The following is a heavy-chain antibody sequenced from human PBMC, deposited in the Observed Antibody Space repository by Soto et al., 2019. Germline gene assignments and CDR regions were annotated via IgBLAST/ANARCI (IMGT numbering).Heavy chain of an antibody. V-gene: IGHV3-30*18. D-gene: IGHD5-18*01. CDR1: GFTFSSYG. J-gene: IGHJ4*02. CDR3: AKETDTAMVTSYFDY. Sequence: TGGSLRLSCAASGFTFSSYGMHWVRQAPGKGLEWVAVILYDGSNKYYADSVKGRFTISRDNSKNTLYVQMNSLRAEDTAVYYCAKETDTAMVTSYFDYWGQGTLVTVSS. CDR2: ILYDGSNK.